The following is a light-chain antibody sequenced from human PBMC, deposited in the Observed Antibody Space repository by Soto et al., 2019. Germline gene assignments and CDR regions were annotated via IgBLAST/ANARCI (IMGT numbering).Light chain of an antibody. Sequence: QSALTQPASVSGSPGQSITISCTGTSSDVGGYDSVSWYQQHPAKAPQLMIFDVSNRPSGVSSRFSGSKSGNTASLSISGLQTEDEAKYYCSSYTSSSSRVFGGGTQLTVL. CDR2: DVS. CDR1: SSDVGGYDS. J-gene: IGLJ7*01. V-gene: IGLV2-14*03. CDR3: SSYTSSSSRV.